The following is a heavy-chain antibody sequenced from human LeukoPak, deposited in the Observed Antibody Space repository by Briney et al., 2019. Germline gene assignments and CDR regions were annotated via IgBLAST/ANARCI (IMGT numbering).Heavy chain of an antibody. V-gene: IGHV3-73*01. D-gene: IGHD3-3*01. J-gene: IGHJ4*02. CDR2: IRSKSNNYAT. CDR1: GFTFSGSA. Sequence: QAGGSLKLSCTASGFTFSGSAIYWVRQASGKGLEWVGRIRSKSNNYATTYGASVKGRFTFSRDDSKNTAYLQMNSLKTEDTAVYYCTRSLYYDSWSGYFGGEDFDYWGQGTLVTVSS. CDR3: TRSLYYDSWSGYFGGEDFDY.